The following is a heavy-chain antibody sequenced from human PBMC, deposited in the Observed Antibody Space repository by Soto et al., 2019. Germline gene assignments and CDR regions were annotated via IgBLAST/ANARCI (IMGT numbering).Heavy chain of an antibody. CDR2: IYYSGST. CDR1: GGSISSYY. D-gene: IGHD3-22*01. V-gene: IGHV4-59*08. J-gene: IGHJ4*02. Sequence: SETLSLTCTVSGGSISSYYWSWIRQPPGKGLEWVGYIYYSGSTNYNPSLKSRVTISVDTSKNQFSLKLSSVTAADTAVYYCARRLVYYYDSSGAFDYWGQGTLVTVSS. CDR3: ARRLVYYYDSSGAFDY.